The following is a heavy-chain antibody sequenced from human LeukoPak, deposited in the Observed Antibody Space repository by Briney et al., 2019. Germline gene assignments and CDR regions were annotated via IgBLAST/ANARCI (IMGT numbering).Heavy chain of an antibody. Sequence: SGTLSLTCVVSGGSIITTNRWSWVRQSPGKGLEWIGSIYHSGSTYYNPSLKSRVTISVDTSKNQFSLKLSSVTAADTAVYYCARGWFGEVVAFDIWGQGTMVTVSS. D-gene: IGHD3-10*01. J-gene: IGHJ3*02. CDR3: ARGWFGEVVAFDI. V-gene: IGHV4-4*02. CDR1: GGSIITTNR. CDR2: IYHSGST.